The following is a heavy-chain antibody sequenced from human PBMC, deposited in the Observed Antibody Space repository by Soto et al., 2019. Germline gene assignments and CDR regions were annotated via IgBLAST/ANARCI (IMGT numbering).Heavy chain of an antibody. Sequence: QVQLVQSGAEVKTPGASVKVSCKASGYTFTKYDMNWVRQAPGQGLEWMGCMNPTSGNTGYAQTLQCRLTMTWDTAIGIAHMELSSLRNEDTAVYYCARSDGHTFNWLDSWGQGALVTVSA. D-gene: IGHD2-2*02. CDR3: ARSDGHTFNWLDS. CDR1: GYTFTKYD. CDR2: MNPTSGNT. V-gene: IGHV1-8*01. J-gene: IGHJ5*01.